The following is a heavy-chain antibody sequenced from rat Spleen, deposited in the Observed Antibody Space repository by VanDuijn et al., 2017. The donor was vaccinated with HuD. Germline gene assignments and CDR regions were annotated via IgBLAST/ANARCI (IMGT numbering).Heavy chain of an antibody. CDR2: ITYDGSST. J-gene: IGHJ2*01. Sequence: EVQLVESGGGLVQPGRSLKLSCAASGFTFSDYNMAWVRQAPKKGLEWVAIITYDGSSTYYRDSVKGRFTISRDNAKSTLYLQMDSLRSEDTATYYCARHEGNYYFDYWGQGVMVTVSS. CDR1: GFTFSDYN. CDR3: ARHEGNYYFDY. V-gene: IGHV5-7*01. D-gene: IGHD1-10*01.